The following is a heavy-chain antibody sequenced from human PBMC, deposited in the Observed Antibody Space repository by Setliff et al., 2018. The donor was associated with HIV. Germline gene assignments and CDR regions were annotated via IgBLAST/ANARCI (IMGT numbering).Heavy chain of an antibody. CDR3: ARCYYDSSGPTDAFDI. V-gene: IGHV1-2*02. Sequence: ASVKVSCKTAGYTFTAYFLQWVRQAPGQGLEWIGWISPNTGDTGIALKFQGRVTMTRDTSTSTTYLELDRLTYDDTAIYYCARCYYDSSGPTDAFDIWGQGTVVTVSS. D-gene: IGHD3-22*01. CDR1: GYTFTAYF. CDR2: ISPNTGDT. J-gene: IGHJ3*02.